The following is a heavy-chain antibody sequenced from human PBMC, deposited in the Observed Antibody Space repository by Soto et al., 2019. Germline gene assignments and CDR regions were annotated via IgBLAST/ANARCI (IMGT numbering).Heavy chain of an antibody. J-gene: IGHJ6*02. V-gene: IGHV3-33*01. D-gene: IGHD3-10*01. CDR3: ARDRETMVRGVIHYYYGMDV. CDR1: GFTFSSYG. Sequence: SLRLSCAASGFTFSSYGMHWVRQAPGKGLEWVAVIWYDGSNKYYADSVKGRFTISRDNSKNTLFLQMNSLRAEDTVVYFCARDRETMVRGVIHYYYGMDVWGQGTTVTVSS. CDR2: IWYDGSNK.